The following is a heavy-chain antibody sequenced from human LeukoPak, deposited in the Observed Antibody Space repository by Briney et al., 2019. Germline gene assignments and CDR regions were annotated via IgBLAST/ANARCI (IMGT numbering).Heavy chain of an antibody. V-gene: IGHV1-69*13. D-gene: IGHD3-3*01. CDR1: GGTFSSYA. Sequence: SVKVSCKASGGTFSSYAISWVRQAPGQGLEWMGGIIPIFGTANYAQKFQGRVTITADESTSTAYMELSSLRSEDTAVYYCARGRPPGFLEWRRGYGMDVWGQGTTVTVSS. J-gene: IGHJ6*02. CDR3: ARGRPPGFLEWRRGYGMDV. CDR2: IIPIFGTA.